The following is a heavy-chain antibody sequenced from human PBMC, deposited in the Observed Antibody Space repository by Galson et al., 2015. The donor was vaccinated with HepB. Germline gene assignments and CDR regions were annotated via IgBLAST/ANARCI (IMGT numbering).Heavy chain of an antibody. V-gene: IGHV3-11*01. Sequence: SLRLSCAASGFTFSDYYMSWIRQAPGKGLEWVSYISSSGSTIYYANSVKGRFTISRDNAKNSLYLQMNSLRAEDTAVYYCATAPDRSSGYWGNWGQGTLVTVSS. CDR2: ISSSGSTI. CDR3: ATAPDRSSGYWGN. CDR1: GFTFSDYY. J-gene: IGHJ4*02. D-gene: IGHD3-22*01.